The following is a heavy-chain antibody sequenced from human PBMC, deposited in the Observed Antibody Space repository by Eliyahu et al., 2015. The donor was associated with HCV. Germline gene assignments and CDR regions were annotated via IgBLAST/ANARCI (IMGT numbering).Heavy chain of an antibody. V-gene: IGHV4-34*01. CDR2: INHSGST. CDR1: GGSFSGYY. J-gene: IGHJ4*02. D-gene: IGHD6-13*01. Sequence: QVQLQQWGAGLLKPSETLSLTCXVYGGSFSGYYWSWIRXPPGKGLXWIGEINHSGSTNYHPXLKSRVTISVDTSKNQFSLKLSSVTAADTAVYYCARGGSSWYRRGEKYYFDYWGQGTLVTVSS. CDR3: ARGGSSWYRRGEKYYFDY.